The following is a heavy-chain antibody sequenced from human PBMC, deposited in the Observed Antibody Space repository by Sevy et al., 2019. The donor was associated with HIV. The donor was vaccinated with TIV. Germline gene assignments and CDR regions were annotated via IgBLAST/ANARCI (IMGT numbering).Heavy chain of an antibody. Sequence: SETLSLTCAVYGGSFSGYYWSWIRQPPGKGLEWIGEINHSGSTNYNPSLKSRVTISVDTSKNQFSLKLSSVTAADTAVYYCARLDSSSSEAYYYYGMDVWGQWTTVTVSS. V-gene: IGHV4-34*01. CDR2: INHSGST. D-gene: IGHD6-6*01. CDR3: ARLDSSSSEAYYYYGMDV. J-gene: IGHJ6*02. CDR1: GGSFSGYY.